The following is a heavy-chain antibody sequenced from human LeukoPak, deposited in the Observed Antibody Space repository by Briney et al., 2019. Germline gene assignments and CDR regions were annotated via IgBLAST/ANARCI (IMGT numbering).Heavy chain of an antibody. CDR3: ARLYYDSSGYTWNYFDY. CDR1: RGSISSYY. D-gene: IGHD3-22*01. CDR2: IDNTAKI. J-gene: IGHJ4*02. V-gene: IGHV4-59*01. Sequence: SETLSLTCTVSRGSISSYYWNWIRQSPGKGLEWIGYIDNTAKITTNPSLRSRVTISVDTPKNQFSLKLNSATAADTAVYYCARLYYDSSGYTWNYFDYWGQGTLVTVSS.